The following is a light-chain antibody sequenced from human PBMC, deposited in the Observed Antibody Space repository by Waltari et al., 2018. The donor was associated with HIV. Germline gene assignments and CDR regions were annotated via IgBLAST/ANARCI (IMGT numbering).Light chain of an antibody. Sequence: QSALTQPRSVSGSPGQSVTISCTGTSSDVGGYNYVSWYQQHPGKAPKLMIYGVSKRPSGVPDPFSGSKSGHPASLTLSGLQAEDEADYYCCSYAGSYTWEVFGGGTKLTVL. CDR2: GVS. V-gene: IGLV2-11*01. J-gene: IGLJ2*01. CDR1: SSDVGGYNY. CDR3: CSYAGSYTWEV.